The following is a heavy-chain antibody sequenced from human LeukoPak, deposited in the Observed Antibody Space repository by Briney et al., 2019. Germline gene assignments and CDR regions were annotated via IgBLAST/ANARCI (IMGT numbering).Heavy chain of an antibody. Sequence: GASVKVSCKASGGTYSSYAISWVRQAPGQGLEWMGGIIPIFGTANYAQKFQGRVTITADESTSTAYMELSSLRSEDTAVYYCARLSGDCYNSYYWGQGTLVTVSS. CDR1: GGTYSSYA. D-gene: IGHD5-24*01. CDR3: ARLSGDCYNSYY. V-gene: IGHV1-69*13. CDR2: IIPIFGTA. J-gene: IGHJ4*02.